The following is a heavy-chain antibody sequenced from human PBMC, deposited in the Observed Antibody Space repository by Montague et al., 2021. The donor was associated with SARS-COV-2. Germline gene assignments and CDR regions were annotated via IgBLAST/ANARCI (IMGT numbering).Heavy chain of an antibody. V-gene: IGHV4-39*07. CDR2: ISYTGST. Sequence: SETLSLTCTFSGGSISTIVNFWGWIRQPPGKGLEWIGSISYTGSTYHSPSPKSRVTMSVDTSKNQFSLKLNSVTAADTAVYYCARSGDPGTTVTYLYWGQGTLVTVSS. CDR3: ARSGDPGTTVTYLY. J-gene: IGHJ4*02. CDR1: GGSISTIVNF. D-gene: IGHD4-11*01.